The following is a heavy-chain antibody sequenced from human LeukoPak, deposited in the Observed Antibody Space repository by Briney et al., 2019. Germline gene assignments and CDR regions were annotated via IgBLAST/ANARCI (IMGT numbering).Heavy chain of an antibody. Sequence: SETLSLTCTVSGGSISSSSYYWGWIRQPPGKGLEWIGSIYYSGSTYYNPSLKSRVTISVDTSKNQFSLKLSSVTAADTAVYYCASLLYGSGTLWGQGTLVTVSS. V-gene: IGHV4-39*07. CDR2: IYYSGST. CDR1: GGSISSSSYY. D-gene: IGHD3-10*01. J-gene: IGHJ4*02. CDR3: ASLLYGSGTL.